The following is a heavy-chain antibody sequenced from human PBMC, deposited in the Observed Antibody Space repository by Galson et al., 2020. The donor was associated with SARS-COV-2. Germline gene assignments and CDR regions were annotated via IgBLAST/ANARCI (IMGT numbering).Heavy chain of an antibody. V-gene: IGHV3-7*03. CDR1: GFNFSNYW. CDR3: ARDFGSSSGVFDY. J-gene: IGHJ4*02. D-gene: IGHD2-15*01. Sequence: GESLKISCAASGFNFSNYWMSWVRQAPGKGLEWVANIKSDGSDKHYVDSVKGRFTISRDNAENLLYLQMDNLRADDTALYYCARDFGSSSGVFDYWGQGTLVTVSS. CDR2: IKSDGSDK.